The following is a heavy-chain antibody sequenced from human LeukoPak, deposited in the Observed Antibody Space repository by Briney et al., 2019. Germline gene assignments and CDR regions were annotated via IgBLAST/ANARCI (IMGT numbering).Heavy chain of an antibody. Sequence: PSETLSLTCTVSGGSISSHYWSWIRQPPGKGLEWIGYIYYSGSTNYNPSLKSRVTISVDTSKNQFSLKLSSVTAADTAVYYCARGLSRGYSGYESSYYYYYYMDVWGKGTTVTVSS. CDR2: IYYSGST. CDR3: ARGLSRGYSGYESSYYYYYYMDV. D-gene: IGHD5-12*01. J-gene: IGHJ6*03. V-gene: IGHV4-59*11. CDR1: GGSISSHY.